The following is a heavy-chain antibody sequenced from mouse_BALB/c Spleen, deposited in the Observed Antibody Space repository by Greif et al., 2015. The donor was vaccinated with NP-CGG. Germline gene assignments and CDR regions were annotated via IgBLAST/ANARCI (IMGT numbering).Heavy chain of an antibody. Sequence: QVQLQQSGAELAKPGASVKMSCKASGYTFTSYWMHWVKQRPGQGLEWIGYINPSTGYTEYNQKFKDKATLTADKSSSTAYMQLSSLTSEDSAIYYCATNYGSRVFAYWGQGTLVTVSA. V-gene: IGHV1-7*01. CDR3: ATNYGSRVFAY. D-gene: IGHD1-1*01. J-gene: IGHJ3*01. CDR2: INPSTGYT. CDR1: GYTFTSYW.